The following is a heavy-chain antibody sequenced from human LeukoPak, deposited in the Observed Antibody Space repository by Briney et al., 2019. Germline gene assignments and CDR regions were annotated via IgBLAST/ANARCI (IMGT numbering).Heavy chain of an antibody. V-gene: IGHV4-59*12. D-gene: IGHD6-6*01. J-gene: IGHJ4*02. Sequence: PSESLSLTCTVSGDSISSYYWNWVRQPPGKGLEWVGCIYHSGTTYYNPSLKSRVTMSVYRSKNQFSLRLSSVTAADTAAYFCARENWRSKSIDFDSWGQGTLVTVSS. CDR1: GDSISSYY. CDR2: IYHSGTT. CDR3: ARENWRSKSIDFDS.